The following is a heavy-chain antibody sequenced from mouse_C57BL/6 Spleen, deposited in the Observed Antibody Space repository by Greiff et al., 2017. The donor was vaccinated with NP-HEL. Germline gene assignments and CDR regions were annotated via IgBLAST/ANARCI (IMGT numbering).Heavy chain of an antibody. CDR3: ARKGKNYEGYFDY. Sequence: QVQLKQSGAELVKPGASVKISCKASGYAFSSYWMNWVKQRPGKGLEWIGQIYPGDGDANFNGKFKGKATLTADKSSSTAYMQLSSLTSEDSAVYFCARKGKNYEGYFDYWGQGTTLTVSS. CDR2: IYPGDGDA. D-gene: IGHD1-1*01. CDR1: GYAFSSYW. J-gene: IGHJ2*01. V-gene: IGHV1-80*01.